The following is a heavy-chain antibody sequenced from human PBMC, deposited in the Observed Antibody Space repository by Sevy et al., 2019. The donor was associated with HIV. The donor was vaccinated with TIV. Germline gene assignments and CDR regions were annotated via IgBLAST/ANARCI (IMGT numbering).Heavy chain of an antibody. D-gene: IGHD3-10*01. CDR1: GFTFSSYS. CDR2: ISSSSSYI. V-gene: IGHV3-21*01. Sequence: GGSLRLSCAASGFTFSSYSMNWVRQAPGKGLEWVSSISSSSSYIYYADSVKGRFTISRDNAKNSLYLQMNGLRAEDTAVYYCARDKRITMVRGDYYFDYWGQGTLVTVSS. CDR3: ARDKRITMVRGDYYFDY. J-gene: IGHJ4*02.